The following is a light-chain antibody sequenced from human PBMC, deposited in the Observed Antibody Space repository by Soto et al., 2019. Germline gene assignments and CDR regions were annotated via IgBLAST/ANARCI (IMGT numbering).Light chain of an antibody. CDR3: QSYDSALSAV. CDR2: GNA. Sequence: QSVLTQPPSVSGAPGQRVTISCTGSSSNIGAGYEVHWYQQLPGAAPKLLIYGNADRPSGVPNRFSGSKSGASASLAITGLRAEDEADYYCQSYDSALSAVFGGGTQLTVL. J-gene: IGLJ7*01. CDR1: SSNIGAGYE. V-gene: IGLV1-40*01.